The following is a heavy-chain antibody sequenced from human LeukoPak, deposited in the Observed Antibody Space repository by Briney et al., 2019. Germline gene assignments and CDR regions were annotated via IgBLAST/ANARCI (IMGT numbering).Heavy chain of an antibody. CDR2: INHSGST. Sequence: SETLSLTCAVYSGSFGGDYWSWIRQPPGKGLEWIGEINHSGSTNYNPSLKSRVTISVDTSKNQFSLKLSSVTAADTAVYYCARHNIAVAHNEFDYWGQGTLVTVSS. D-gene: IGHD6-19*01. V-gene: IGHV4-34*01. CDR1: SGSFGGDY. CDR3: ARHNIAVAHNEFDY. J-gene: IGHJ4*02.